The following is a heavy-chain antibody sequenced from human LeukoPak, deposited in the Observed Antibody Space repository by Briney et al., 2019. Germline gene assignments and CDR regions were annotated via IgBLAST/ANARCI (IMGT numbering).Heavy chain of an antibody. Sequence: TSQTLSLTCTVSGGSISSGDYYWSWIRQPPGKGLEWIGYIYYSGGTYYNPSLKSRVTISVDTSKNQFSLKLSSVTAADTAVYYCARGRPGYKNYYDSSGYPSVCFDYWGQGTLVTVSS. D-gene: IGHD3-22*01. CDR2: IYYSGGT. CDR3: ARGRPGYKNYYDSSGYPSVCFDY. V-gene: IGHV4-30-4*01. CDR1: GGSISSGDYY. J-gene: IGHJ4*02.